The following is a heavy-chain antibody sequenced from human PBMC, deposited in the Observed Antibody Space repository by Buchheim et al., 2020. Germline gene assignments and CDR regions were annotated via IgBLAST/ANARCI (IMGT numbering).Heavy chain of an antibody. D-gene: IGHD3-3*01. CDR3: ARDRKTDDFWSGYGHNYGMDV. Sequence: QVQLVQSEAEVKKPGSSVKVSCKASGGTFSSYAISWVRQAPGQGLEWMGGIIPIFGTANYAQKFQGRVTITADESTSTAYMELSSLRSEDTAVYYCARDRKTDDFWSGYGHNYGMDVWGQGTT. J-gene: IGHJ6*02. CDR1: GGTFSSYA. CDR2: IIPIFGTA. V-gene: IGHV1-69*01.